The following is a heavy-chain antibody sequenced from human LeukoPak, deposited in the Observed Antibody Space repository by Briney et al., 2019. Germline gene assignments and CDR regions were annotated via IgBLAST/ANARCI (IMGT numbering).Heavy chain of an antibody. Sequence: PGGSLRLSCAASGFTFNSYSMNWVRQAPGKGLEWVSSISSGSSYIFYADSVTGRFTISRDNAKNSLYLQMNSLRAEDTAVYYCARQVGVDDAFDIWGQGTMVTISS. V-gene: IGHV3-21*01. CDR1: GFTFNSYS. CDR2: ISSGSSYI. CDR3: ARQVGVDDAFDI. J-gene: IGHJ3*02. D-gene: IGHD1-26*01.